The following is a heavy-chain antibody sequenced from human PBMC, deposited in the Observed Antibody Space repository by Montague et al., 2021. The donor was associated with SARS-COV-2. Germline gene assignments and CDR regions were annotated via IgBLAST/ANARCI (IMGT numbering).Heavy chain of an antibody. D-gene: IGHD5-24*01. CDR1: GFTFSGYG. J-gene: IGHJ4*02. CDR3: AKIVFQGGSNVFDN. V-gene: IGHV3-23*01. Sequence: SLRLSCAASGFTFSGYGMSWVRQAPGKGLEWVSGFDSDGDSTYXXXSXXGRFTISRDIYKNTLYLQMNSLTAEDTAVYYCAKIVFQGGSNVFDNWGQGTLVTVSS. CDR2: FDSDGDST.